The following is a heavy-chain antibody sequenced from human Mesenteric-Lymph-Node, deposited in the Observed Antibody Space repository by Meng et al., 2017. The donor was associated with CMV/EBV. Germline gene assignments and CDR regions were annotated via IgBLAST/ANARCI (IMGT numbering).Heavy chain of an antibody. J-gene: IGHJ6*02. CDR2: IWYDGSNK. D-gene: IGHD3-3*02. CDR1: GFTFSDYA. CDR3: AKDLHIFGLYYYGMDV. V-gene: IGHV3-33*06. Sequence: GESLKISCAASGFTFSDYAMHWVRQAPGKGLEWVAVIWYDGSNKYYADSVKGRFTISRDSSKNTLYLQMNSLRAEDTAVYYCAKDLHIFGLYYYGMDVWGQGTTVTVSS.